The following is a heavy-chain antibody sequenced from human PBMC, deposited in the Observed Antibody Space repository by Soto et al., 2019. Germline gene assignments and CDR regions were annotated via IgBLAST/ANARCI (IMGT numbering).Heavy chain of an antibody. V-gene: IGHV4-31*03. CDR1: GGSISSCGYY. J-gene: IGHJ6*02. D-gene: IGHD2-2*01. CDR3: ARRIVVVPAAINYYYYYGMDV. Sequence: SETLSLTCTVSGGSISSCGYYWIWIRQHPGKGLDWIGYIYYSGSTYYNPSLKSRVTISVDTSKNQFSLKLSSVTAADTAVYYCARRIVVVPAAINYYYYYGMDVWGQGTTVTVSS. CDR2: IYYSGST.